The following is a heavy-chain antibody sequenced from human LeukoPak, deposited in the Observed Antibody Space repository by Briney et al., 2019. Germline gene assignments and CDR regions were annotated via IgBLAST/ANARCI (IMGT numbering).Heavy chain of an antibody. CDR1: GGSISSYY. Sequence: SETLSLTCTVSGGSISSYYWSWIRQRPGKGLEWIGYIYYSGSTNYNPSLKSRVTISVDTSKNQFSLKLSSVTAADTAVYYCARGEAVADSNWFDPWGQGTLVTVSS. J-gene: IGHJ5*02. CDR3: ARGEAVADSNWFDP. D-gene: IGHD6-19*01. V-gene: IGHV4-59*01. CDR2: IYYSGST.